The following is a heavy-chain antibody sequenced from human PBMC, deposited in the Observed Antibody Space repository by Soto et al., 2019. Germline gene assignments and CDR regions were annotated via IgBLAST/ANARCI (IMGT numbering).Heavy chain of an antibody. CDR1: GGSISSYY. D-gene: IGHD3-22*01. J-gene: IGHJ1*01. V-gene: IGHV4-59*01. Sequence: PSETLSLTCTVSGGSISSYYWSWIRQPPGKGLEWIGYIYYSGSTNYNPSLKSRVTISVDTSKNQFSLKLSSVTAADTAVYYCASFDYYDSSGKFAEYFQHWGQGTLVTVSS. CDR3: ASFDYYDSSGKFAEYFQH. CDR2: IYYSGST.